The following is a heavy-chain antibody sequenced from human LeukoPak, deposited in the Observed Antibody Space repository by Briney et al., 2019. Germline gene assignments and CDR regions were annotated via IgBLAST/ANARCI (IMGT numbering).Heavy chain of an antibody. J-gene: IGHJ4*02. Sequence: KSSETLSLTCTVSGVSISSDGYYWGWIRQPPGKGLEWIGSIYYSGSTYYNPSLKSRVTISVDTSKNQFSLKLSSVTAADTAVYYCAVNGYDYYFDYWGQGTLVTVSS. CDR2: IYYSGST. D-gene: IGHD5-12*01. CDR1: GVSISSDGYY. CDR3: AVNGYDYYFDY. V-gene: IGHV4-39*01.